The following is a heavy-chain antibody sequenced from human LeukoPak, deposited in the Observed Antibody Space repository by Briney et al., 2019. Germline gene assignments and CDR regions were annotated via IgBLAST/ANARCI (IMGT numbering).Heavy chain of an antibody. D-gene: IGHD2-2*01. J-gene: IGHJ4*02. CDR2: ISSSGSTI. CDR1: GFTFSDYY. CDR3: ARVVPAARLDY. V-gene: IGHV3-11*01. Sequence: GGSLRLSCAASGFTFSDYYMSWIRQAPGKGLEWVSYISSSGSTIYYADSVKGRFTISRDNSKNTLYLQMNSLRAEDTAVYYCARVVPAARLDYWGQGTLVTVSS.